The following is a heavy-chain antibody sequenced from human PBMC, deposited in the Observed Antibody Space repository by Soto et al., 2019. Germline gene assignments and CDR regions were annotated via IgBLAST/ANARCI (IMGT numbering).Heavy chain of an antibody. CDR1: GFTFDDYA. CDR2: ISWNSGSI. Sequence: DVQLVESGGGLVQPGRSLRLSCAASGFTFDDYAMHWVRQAPGKGLEWVSGISWNSGSIGYADSVKGRFTISRDNAKNSLYLQMNSLRAEDTALYYCAKDRSSSSSVFDYWGQGTLVTVSS. CDR3: AKDRSSSSSVFDY. D-gene: IGHD6-6*01. V-gene: IGHV3-9*01. J-gene: IGHJ4*02.